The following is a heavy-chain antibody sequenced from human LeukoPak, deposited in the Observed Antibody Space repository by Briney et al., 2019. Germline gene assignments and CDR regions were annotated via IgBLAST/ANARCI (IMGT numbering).Heavy chain of an antibody. Sequence: GGSLRLSCEASGFPFRSKAMLWLRPAPGKGREGVSMISDDGSRKHYGDSVKGRFTISRDNSKNTLFLQINSLRVEDTGMYYCAKDYYSEDSTRTGTDVWGQGTTVTVSS. J-gene: IGHJ6*02. D-gene: IGHD4-11*01. CDR2: ISDDGSRK. CDR3: AKDYYSEDSTRTGTDV. V-gene: IGHV3-30*18. CDR1: GFPFRSKA.